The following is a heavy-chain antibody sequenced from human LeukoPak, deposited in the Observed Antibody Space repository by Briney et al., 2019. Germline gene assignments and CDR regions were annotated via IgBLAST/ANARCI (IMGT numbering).Heavy chain of an antibody. CDR3: ARAGRVLEWLDYFQH. V-gene: IGHV1-69*05. Sequence: ATVKVSCKASGGTFSSYAISWVRQAPGQGLEWMGGIIPIFGTANYAQKFQGRVTITTDESTSTAYMELSSLRSEDTAVYYCARAGRVLEWLDYFQHWGQGTLVTVSS. D-gene: IGHD3-3*01. J-gene: IGHJ1*01. CDR2: IIPIFGTA. CDR1: GGTFSSYA.